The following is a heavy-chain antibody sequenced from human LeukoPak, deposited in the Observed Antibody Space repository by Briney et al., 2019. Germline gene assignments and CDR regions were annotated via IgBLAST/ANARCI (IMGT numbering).Heavy chain of an antibody. J-gene: IGHJ4*02. V-gene: IGHV4-34*01. Sequence: PSETLSLTCAVYGGSFSGYYWTWIRQSPEKGLEWIGEMDHSGRSNYNPSLKSRVTISIDMSKNHFSLKLDFMAAADTAVYYCARKSVEVAGRKPYDYWGQGTLVTVSS. CDR3: ARKSVEVAGRKPYDY. D-gene: IGHD6-13*01. CDR2: MDHSGRS. CDR1: GGSFSGYY.